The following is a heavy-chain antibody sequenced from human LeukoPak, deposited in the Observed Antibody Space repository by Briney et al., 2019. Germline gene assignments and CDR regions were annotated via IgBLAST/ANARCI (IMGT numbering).Heavy chain of an antibody. Sequence: SGTLSLTCAVYGGSFSGYYWSWIRQPPGKGLEWIGEINHSGSTNYNPSLKSRVTISVDTSKNQFSLKLSSVTAADTAVYYCARGSGIYYYYMDVWGKGTTVTVSS. CDR3: ARGSGIYYYYMDV. V-gene: IGHV4-34*01. J-gene: IGHJ6*03. CDR2: INHSGST. CDR1: GGSFSGYY.